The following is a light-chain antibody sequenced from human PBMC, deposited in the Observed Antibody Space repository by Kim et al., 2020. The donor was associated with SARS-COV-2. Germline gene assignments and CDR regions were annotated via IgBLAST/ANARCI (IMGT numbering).Light chain of an antibody. V-gene: IGLV3-1*01. J-gene: IGLJ2*01. CDR2: QDS. CDR3: QAWDSSNVV. Sequence: SYELTQPPSVSVSPGQTASITCSGDKLGDKYACWYQQKPGQSPVLVIYQDSKRPSGIPERFSGSNSGNTDTLTISGTQAMDEADYYCQAWDSSNVVFGEG. CDR1: KLGDKY.